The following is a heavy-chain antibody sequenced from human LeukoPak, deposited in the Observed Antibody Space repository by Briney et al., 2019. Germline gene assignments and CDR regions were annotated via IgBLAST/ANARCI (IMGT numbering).Heavy chain of an antibody. J-gene: IGHJ4*02. Sequence: TGGSLRLSCAASGFTFSSYCMSWVRQAPGKGLEWVSGICVSAGSTYYADSVKGRFTISRDNSKNTLYLQMNRLRAEDTAFYYCGKDHGSGSYYNLPDYWGQGTLVSVSS. V-gene: IGHV3-23*01. D-gene: IGHD3-10*01. CDR3: GKDHGSGSYYNLPDY. CDR2: ICVSAGST. CDR1: GFTFSSYC.